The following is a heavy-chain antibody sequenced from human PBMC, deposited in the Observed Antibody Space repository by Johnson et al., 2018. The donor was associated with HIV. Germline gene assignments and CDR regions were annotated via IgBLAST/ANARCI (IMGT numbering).Heavy chain of an antibody. J-gene: IGHJ3*02. CDR2: ISWNGGST. Sequence: VQLVESGGGLVQPGRSLRLSCAASGFTFDDYAMHWVRQAPGKGLEWVSGISWNGGSTGYADSVKGRFTISGDNSKNTLYLQMNSLRAEDTAVYYCAREGSVGATIFTMFDAFDIWGQGTMVTVSS. CDR3: AREGSVGATIFTMFDAFDI. V-gene: IGHV3-9*01. CDR1: GFTFDDYA. D-gene: IGHD1-26*01.